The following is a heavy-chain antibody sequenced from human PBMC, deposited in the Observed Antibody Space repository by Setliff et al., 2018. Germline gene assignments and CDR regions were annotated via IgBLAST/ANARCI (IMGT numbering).Heavy chain of an antibody. D-gene: IGHD2-21*01. Sequence: SETLSLTCTVSGGSISDSHYYWGWFRQPPGMRPEWIGTVYYSGSTYYNPSLKSRVTISVDTSKNQFSLKLSSVTAADTAVYYCARGRYWFAPNWFDPWGQGTLVTVSS. CDR3: ARGRYWFAPNWFDP. CDR2: VYYSGST. CDR1: GGSISDSHYY. V-gene: IGHV4-39*07. J-gene: IGHJ5*02.